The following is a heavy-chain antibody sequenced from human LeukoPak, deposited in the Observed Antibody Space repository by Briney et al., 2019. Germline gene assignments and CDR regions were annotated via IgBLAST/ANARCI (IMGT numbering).Heavy chain of an antibody. CDR3: ARHVYSSGWRYYFDY. V-gene: IGHV1-69*01. Sequence: GSSVKVSCKASGGTFSSYAISWVRQAPGQGLEWMGGIIPIFGTANYAQKFQGRVTITADESTSTAYMELSSLRSEDTAVYYCARHVYSSGWRYYFDYWGQGTLVTVSS. CDR2: IIPIFGTA. J-gene: IGHJ4*02. D-gene: IGHD6-19*01. CDR1: GGTFSSYA.